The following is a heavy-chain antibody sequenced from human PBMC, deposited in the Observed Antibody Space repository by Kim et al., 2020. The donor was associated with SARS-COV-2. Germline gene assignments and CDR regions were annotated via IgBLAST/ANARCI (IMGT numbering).Heavy chain of an antibody. Sequence: SETLSLTCTVSGGSISSSSYYWGWIRQPPGKGLEWIGSIYYSGSTYYNPSLKSRVTISVDTSKNKFSLKLSSVTAADTAVYYCARGVVVAATSFDYWGQG. V-gene: IGHV4-39*01. CDR3: ARGVVVAATSFDY. CDR1: GGSISSSSYY. CDR2: IYYSGST. J-gene: IGHJ4*02. D-gene: IGHD2-15*01.